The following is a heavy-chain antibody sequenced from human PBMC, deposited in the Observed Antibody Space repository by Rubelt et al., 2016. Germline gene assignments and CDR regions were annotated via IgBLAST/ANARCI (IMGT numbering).Heavy chain of an antibody. V-gene: IGHV4-59*01. D-gene: IGHD6-19*01. CDR1: GGSISSYY. CDR3: ASIAVAGNYFDY. Sequence: TCTVSGGSISSYYWSWIRQPPGKGLEWIGYIYYSGSTNYNPSLKSRVTISVDTSKNQFSLKLSSVTAADTAVYYCASIAVAGNYFDYWGQGTLVTVSS. CDR2: IYYSGST. J-gene: IGHJ4*02.